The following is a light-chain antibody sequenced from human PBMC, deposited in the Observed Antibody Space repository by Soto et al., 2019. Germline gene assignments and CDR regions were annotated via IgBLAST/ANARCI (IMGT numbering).Light chain of an antibody. Sequence: EIVLTKSPGTLSLSPGERATLSCRASQSVSSSYLAWYQQKPGQAPRLLIYGASSRATGIPDRFSGSGSGTDFTLTISRLEPEDFAVYYCQQYRGTFGQGTKVDIK. CDR2: GAS. J-gene: IGKJ1*01. CDR1: QSVSSSY. CDR3: QQYRGT. V-gene: IGKV3-20*01.